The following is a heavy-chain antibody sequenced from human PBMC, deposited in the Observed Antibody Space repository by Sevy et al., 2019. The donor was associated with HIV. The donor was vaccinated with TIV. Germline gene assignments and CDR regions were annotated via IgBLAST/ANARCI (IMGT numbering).Heavy chain of an antibody. CDR3: ARLDSNRYYYYGMDV. CDR1: GGSISSSSYY. CDR2: IYYSGST. V-gene: IGHV4-39*01. D-gene: IGHD4-4*01. Sequence: SETLSLTCTVSGGSISSSSYYWGWIRQPPGKGLEWIGSIYYSGSTYYNPSLKSRVTISVDTSKNQFSLKLSSVTAADTAVYYGARLDSNRYYYYGMDVWGQGTTVTVSS. J-gene: IGHJ6*02.